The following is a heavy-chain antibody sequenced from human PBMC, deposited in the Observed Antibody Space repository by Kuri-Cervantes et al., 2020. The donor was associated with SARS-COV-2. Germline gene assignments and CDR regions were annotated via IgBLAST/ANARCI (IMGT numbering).Heavy chain of an antibody. J-gene: IGHJ4*02. CDR2: ISGSGGTI. D-gene: IGHD3-3*01. CDR3: ARRNDFWSGAYFDY. Sequence: GRSLRLSFAASGFTFSSYAMSWVRQAPGKGLEGVSAISGSGGTIYYADSVRGRFTISRDNAKNSLYLQMNSLRAEDTAVYYCARRNDFWSGAYFDYWGQGTLVTVSS. CDR1: GFTFSSYA. V-gene: IGHV3-23*01.